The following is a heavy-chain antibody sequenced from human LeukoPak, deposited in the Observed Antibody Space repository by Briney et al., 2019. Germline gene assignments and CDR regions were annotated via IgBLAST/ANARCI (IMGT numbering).Heavy chain of an antibody. CDR1: GLSFSSYC. CDR2: IKHDGSEK. V-gene: IGHV3-7*04. Sequence: PGRCLRHSCAASGLSFSSYCMSCVSRAEGKGWEWGANIKHDGSEKHYVDSVKGRFTISRDNAQNSLSLQMTSLGAEDTALYYCARAPIVVVPPRSPTYFDTWGQGALVS. J-gene: IGHJ4*02. D-gene: IGHD2-2*01. CDR3: ARAPIVVVPPRSPTYFDT.